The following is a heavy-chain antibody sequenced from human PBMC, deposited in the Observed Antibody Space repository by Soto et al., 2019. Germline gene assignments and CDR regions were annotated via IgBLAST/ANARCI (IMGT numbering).Heavy chain of an antibody. CDR3: ARGVGNNWFDP. Sequence: SETLSLTCAVSGGSISSGIYSWDWIRQPPGKGLEWIGYMYPSGSTVYNPSLESRVIISIDRSKNQFSLRLSSVTAADTAVYYCARGVGNNWFDPWGQGTLVTVSS. CDR2: MYPSGST. J-gene: IGHJ5*02. V-gene: IGHV4-30-2*01. CDR1: GGSISSGIYS. D-gene: IGHD2-2*01.